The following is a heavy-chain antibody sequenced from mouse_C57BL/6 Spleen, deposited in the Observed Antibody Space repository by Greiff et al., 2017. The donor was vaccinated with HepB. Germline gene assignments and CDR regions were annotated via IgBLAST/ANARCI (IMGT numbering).Heavy chain of an antibody. CDR1: GYTFTSYW. D-gene: IGHD1-1*01. V-gene: IGHV1-53*01. J-gene: IGHJ4*01. Sequence: QVQLQQPGTELVKPGASVKLSCKASGYTFTSYWMHWVKQRPGQGLEWIGNINPSNGGTNYNEKFKSKATLTVDKSSSTAYMQLSSLTSEDSAVYYLAREGTTVVATDAMDYWGQGTSVTVSS. CDR3: AREGTTVVATDAMDY. CDR2: INPSNGGT.